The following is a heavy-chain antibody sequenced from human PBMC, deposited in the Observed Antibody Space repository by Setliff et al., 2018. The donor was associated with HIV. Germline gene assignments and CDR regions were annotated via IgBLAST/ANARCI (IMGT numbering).Heavy chain of an antibody. J-gene: IGHJ4*02. CDR2: IYTSGST. CDR3: ARLDTIMLYTDC. CDR1: GGSISSGSYY. V-gene: IGHV4-61*02. Sequence: SETLSLTCTVSGGSISSGSYYWSWIRQPAGKGLEWIGRIYTSGSTNYNPSLKSRVTISVDTSKNQFSLKLSSVTAADTAVYYCARLDTIMLYTDCWGQGTLVTVSS. D-gene: IGHD3-16*01.